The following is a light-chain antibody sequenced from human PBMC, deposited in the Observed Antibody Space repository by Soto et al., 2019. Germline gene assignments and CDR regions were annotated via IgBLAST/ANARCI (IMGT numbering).Light chain of an antibody. CDR2: DVS. CDR3: SSYTSTSSFYV. V-gene: IGLV2-14*03. Sequence: QSALTQPASVSGSPGQSITISRTGANSDIGNYDFVSWYRQHPGEAPKVLIFDVSNRPSGISNRFSGSKSGNTASLTIYGLQAEDEADYFCSSYTSTSSFYVFGTGTKVTVL. CDR1: NSDIGNYDF. J-gene: IGLJ1*01.